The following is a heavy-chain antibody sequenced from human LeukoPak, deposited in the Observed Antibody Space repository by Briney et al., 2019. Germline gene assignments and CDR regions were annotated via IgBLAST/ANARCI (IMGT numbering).Heavy chain of an antibody. J-gene: IGHJ6*02. D-gene: IGHD6-19*01. V-gene: IGHV3-30*03. Sequence: GGSLRLSCAASGFTFSSYGMHWVRQAPGKGLEWVAVISYDGSNKYYADSVKGRFTISRDNSKNTLYLQMNSLRAEDTAVYYCAQEWLHGMDVWGQGTTVTVSS. CDR2: ISYDGSNK. CDR3: AQEWLHGMDV. CDR1: GFTFSSYG.